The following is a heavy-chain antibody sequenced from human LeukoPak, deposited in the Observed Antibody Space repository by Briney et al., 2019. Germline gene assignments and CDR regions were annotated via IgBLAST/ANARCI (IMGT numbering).Heavy chain of an antibody. V-gene: IGHV4-4*02. J-gene: IGHJ6*03. D-gene: IGHD3-10*01. CDR1: GGSISSSNW. CDR2: IYHSGST. CDR3: AKDEEYYGSGSYLDYYYMDV. Sequence: SETLSLTCAVSGGSISSSNWWSWVRQPPGKGLGWIGEIYHSGSTNYNPSLKSRVTISVDKSKNQFSLKLSSVTAADTAVYYCAKDEEYYGSGSYLDYYYMDVWGKGTTVTISS.